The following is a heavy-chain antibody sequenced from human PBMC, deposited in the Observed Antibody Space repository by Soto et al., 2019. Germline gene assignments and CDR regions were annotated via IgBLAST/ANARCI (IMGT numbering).Heavy chain of an antibody. V-gene: IGHV4-31*03. CDR3: ATIYDSSGYYYGNNWFDP. D-gene: IGHD3-22*01. CDR2: IWHTGST. CDR1: GASISSGDYY. Sequence: ASETLSLTCNVSGASISSGDYYWSWIRQHPGKGLEWIGYIWHTGSTYYNPSLKSRITISVDTSKNQFSLKLSSVTAADTAVYFCATIYDSSGYYYGNNWFDPWGQGTLVTVS. J-gene: IGHJ5*02.